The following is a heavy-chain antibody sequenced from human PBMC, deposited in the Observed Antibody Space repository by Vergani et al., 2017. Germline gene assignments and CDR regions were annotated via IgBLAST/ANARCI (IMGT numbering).Heavy chain of an antibody. CDR3: ARTPHYYDSSGEFDY. D-gene: IGHD3-22*01. CDR1: GGTFSSYA. CDR2: IIPILGIA. Sequence: QVQLVQSGAEVKKPGSLVKVSCKASGGTFSSYAISWVRQAPGQGLEWMGRIIPILGIANYAQKFQGRVTITADKSTSTAYMELSSLRSEDTAVYYCARTPHYYDSSGEFDYWGQGTLVTVSS. V-gene: IGHV1-69*04. J-gene: IGHJ4*02.